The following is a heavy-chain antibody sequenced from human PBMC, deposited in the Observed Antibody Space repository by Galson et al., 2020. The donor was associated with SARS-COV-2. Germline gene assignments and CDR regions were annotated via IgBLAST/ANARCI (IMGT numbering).Heavy chain of an antibody. D-gene: IGHD2-15*01. J-gene: IGHJ3*02. Sequence: KIGESLKISCKGSGYSFTSYWIGWVRQMPGKGLEWMGIIYPGDSDTRYSPSFQGQVTISADKSISTAYLQWSSLKASDTAMYYCARLYIRDCSGGSCYGNAFDIWGQGTMVTVSS. CDR2: IYPGDSDT. CDR3: ARLYIRDCSGGSCYGNAFDI. V-gene: IGHV5-51*01. CDR1: GYSFTSYW.